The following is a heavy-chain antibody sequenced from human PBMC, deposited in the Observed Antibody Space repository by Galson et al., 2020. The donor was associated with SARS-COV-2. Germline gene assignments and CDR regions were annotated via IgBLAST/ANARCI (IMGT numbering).Heavy chain of an antibody. Sequence: ASVQVSCKASGYTFTSYDINWVRQATGQGLEWMGWMNPNSGNTGYAQKFQGRVTMTRNTSISTAYMELRSLRSEDTAVYYCAGQIYYYYGMDVWGQGTTVTVSS. CDR3: AGQIYYYYGMDV. CDR1: GYTFTSYD. CDR2: MNPNSGNT. J-gene: IGHJ6*02. V-gene: IGHV1-8*01.